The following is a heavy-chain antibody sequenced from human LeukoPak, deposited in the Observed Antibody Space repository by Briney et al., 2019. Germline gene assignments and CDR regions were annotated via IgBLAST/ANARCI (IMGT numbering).Heavy chain of an antibody. D-gene: IGHD2-2*02. Sequence: GGSLRLSCAASGFTFSSYAMSWVRQAPGKGLEWVSAISGSGGTTYYADSVKGRFTISRDNSKNTLYLQMNSLRAEDTAVYYCAKDELGIAIVVVPAAILYWGQGTLVTVSS. V-gene: IGHV3-23*01. J-gene: IGHJ4*02. CDR1: GFTFSSYA. CDR3: AKDELGIAIVVVPAAILY. CDR2: ISGSGGTT.